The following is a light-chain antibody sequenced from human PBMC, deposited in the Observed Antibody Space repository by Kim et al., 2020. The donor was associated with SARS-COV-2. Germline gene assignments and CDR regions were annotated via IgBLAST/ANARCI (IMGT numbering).Light chain of an antibody. CDR2: DVS. V-gene: IGLV2-14*03. J-gene: IGLJ2*01. CDR3: SSYTISSTLVV. CDR1: SSVGGGYND. Sequence: SLTISGSRTSSVGGGYNDVAWYQQHPGKAPFLMIYDVSNPPSGVSNRFSGSKSGNTASLIISGLQAEDEADYYCSSYTISSTLVVFGGGTQLTVL.